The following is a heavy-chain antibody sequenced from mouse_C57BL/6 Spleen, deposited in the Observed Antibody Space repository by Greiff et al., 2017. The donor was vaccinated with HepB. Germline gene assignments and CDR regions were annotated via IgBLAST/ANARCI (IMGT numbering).Heavy chain of an antibody. CDR2: IDPSDSYT. CDR1: GYTFTSYW. D-gene: IGHD2-5*01. CDR3: ARTYYSNCFDY. Sequence: QVQLQQPGAELVMPGASVKLSCKASGYTFTSYWMHWVKQRPGQGLEWIGEIDPSDSYTNYNQKFKGKSTLTVDKSSSTAYMQLSSLTSEDSAVYYCARTYYSNCFDYWGQGTTLTVSS. V-gene: IGHV1-69*01. J-gene: IGHJ2*01.